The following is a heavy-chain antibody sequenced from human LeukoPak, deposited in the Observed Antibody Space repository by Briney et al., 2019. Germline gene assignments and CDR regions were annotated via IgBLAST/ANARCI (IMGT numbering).Heavy chain of an antibody. Sequence: ASVKVSCKASGGTFSSYAISWVRQAPGQGLEWMGWINPNSGGTNYAQKFQGRVTMTRDTSISTAYMELSRLRSDDTAVYYCAREFLVVNWFDPWGPGTLVTVSS. CDR1: GGTFSSYA. V-gene: IGHV1-2*02. J-gene: IGHJ5*02. CDR2: INPNSGGT. CDR3: AREFLVVNWFDP. D-gene: IGHD3-22*01.